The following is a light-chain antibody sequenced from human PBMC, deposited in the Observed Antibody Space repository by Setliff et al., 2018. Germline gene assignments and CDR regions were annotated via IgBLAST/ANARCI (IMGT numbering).Light chain of an antibody. CDR3: QVWDSSSNLFVV. Sequence: SSELTQSPSVSVAPGKTARITCGGDNIGSKSVHWYQQKPGQAPVLVIYYDSDRPSGIPERFSGSNSGNTATLTISGVEAGDEADYYCQVWDSSSNLFVVFGGGTK. J-gene: IGLJ2*01. V-gene: IGLV3-21*04. CDR2: YDS. CDR1: NIGSKS.